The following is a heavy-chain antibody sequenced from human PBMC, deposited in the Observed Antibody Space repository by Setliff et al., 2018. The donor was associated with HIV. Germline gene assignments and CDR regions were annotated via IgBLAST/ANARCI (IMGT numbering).Heavy chain of an antibody. CDR3: VRDLPPDY. CDR1: GFTFNSYW. V-gene: IGHV3-53*01. Sequence: PGGSLRLSCAASGFTFNSYWMSWVRQSPVRGLEWVSVVYSAGNTYYADSVKGRFTVSRDESENTMYLQMRSLRAEDTAVYYCVRDLPPDYWGQGTLVTVSS. J-gene: IGHJ4*02. CDR2: VYSAGNT.